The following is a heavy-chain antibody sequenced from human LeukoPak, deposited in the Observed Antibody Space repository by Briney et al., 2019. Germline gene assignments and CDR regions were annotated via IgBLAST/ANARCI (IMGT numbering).Heavy chain of an antibody. V-gene: IGHV3-7*01. CDR3: AKGKYGRYYYYGMDV. J-gene: IGHJ6*02. D-gene: IGHD2-2*01. CDR2: IKQDGSEK. CDR1: GFTFSSYW. Sequence: PGGSLRLSCAASGFTFSSYWMSWVRQAPGKGLEWVANIKQDGSEKYYVDSVKGRFTISRDNAKNSLYLQMNSLRAEDTAVYYCAKGKYGRYYYYGMDVWGQGTTVTVSS.